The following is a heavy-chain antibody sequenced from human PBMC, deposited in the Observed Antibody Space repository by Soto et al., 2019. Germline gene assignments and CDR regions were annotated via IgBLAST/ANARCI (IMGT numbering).Heavy chain of an antibody. CDR3: ARGADSCGYCLDY. D-gene: IGHD5-18*01. V-gene: IGHV3-21*01. CDR1: GFTFSNYY. Sequence: EVQLVESGGGLVKPGGSLRLSCAASGFTFSNYYMNWVRQAPGKGLEWVSSISTGSSYIYYADSVKGRFTISRDNAKNSLYLQMNSLRVEDTAVYYCARGADSCGYCLDYWGQGTLVTVSS. CDR2: ISTGSSYI. J-gene: IGHJ4*02.